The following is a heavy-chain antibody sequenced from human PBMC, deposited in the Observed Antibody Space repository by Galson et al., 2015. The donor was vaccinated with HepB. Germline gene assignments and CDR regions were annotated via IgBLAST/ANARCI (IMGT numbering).Heavy chain of an antibody. Sequence: SETLSLTCTVSGGSVSSGSYYWSWIRQPPGKGLEWIGYIYYSGSTNYNPSLKSRVTISVDTSKNQFSLKLSSVTAADTAVYYCARVVRRDSSGSIYYFDYWGQGTLVTVSS. CDR1: GGSVSSGSYY. V-gene: IGHV4-61*01. J-gene: IGHJ4*02. D-gene: IGHD3-22*01. CDR3: ARVVRRDSSGSIYYFDY. CDR2: IYYSGST.